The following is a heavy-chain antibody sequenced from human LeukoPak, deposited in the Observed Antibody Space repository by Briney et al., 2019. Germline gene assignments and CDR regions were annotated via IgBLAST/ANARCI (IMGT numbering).Heavy chain of an antibody. CDR1: GFTFNSYA. D-gene: IGHD3-10*01. V-gene: IGHV3-23*01. Sequence: GGSLRLSCAASGFTFNSYAMSWVRQAPGKGLEWVSAISSGGDNTYYADSVKGRFTISRDNSKNTLYLQMNSLRAEDTAVYYCARGGGNTRFDYWGQGTLVTVSS. CDR2: ISSGGDNT. J-gene: IGHJ4*02. CDR3: ARGGGNTRFDY.